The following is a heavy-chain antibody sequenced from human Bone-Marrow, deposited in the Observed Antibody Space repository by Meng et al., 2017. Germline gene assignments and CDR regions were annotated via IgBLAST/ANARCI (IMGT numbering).Heavy chain of an antibody. J-gene: IGHJ6*02. Sequence: ASVKVSCKASGYTFTSYGISWVRQAPGQGLEGMGWISAYNGNTNYAQKLQGRVTMTTDTSTGTAYLELRSLRSDDTAVDYCARDRTAGPAAIIARGSGYANYYYGMDVWGQGTTVTVSS. V-gene: IGHV1-18*01. CDR2: ISAYNGNT. CDR1: GYTFTSYG. CDR3: ARDRTAGPAAIIARGSGYANYYYGMDV. D-gene: IGHD2-2*02.